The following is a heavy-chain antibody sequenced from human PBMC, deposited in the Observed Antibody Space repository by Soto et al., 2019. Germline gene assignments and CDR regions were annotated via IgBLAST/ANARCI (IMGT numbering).Heavy chain of an antibody. J-gene: IGHJ3*02. Sequence: ASVHVSCKASGYTFTGYYMHWVRQALGQGLEWMGWINPNSGGTNYAQKFQGRVTMTRDTSISTAYMELSRLRSDDTAVYYCARVRLRLSPNAFDIWGQGTMVTVSS. D-gene: IGHD2-2*01. V-gene: IGHV1-2*02. CDR1: GYTFTGYY. CDR2: INPNSGGT. CDR3: ARVRLRLSPNAFDI.